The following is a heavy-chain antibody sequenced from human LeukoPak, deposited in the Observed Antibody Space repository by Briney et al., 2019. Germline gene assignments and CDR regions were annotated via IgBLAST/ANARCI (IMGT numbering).Heavy chain of an antibody. CDR1: GYSISSGYY. J-gene: IGHJ4*02. V-gene: IGHV4-38-2*02. CDR2: IYHSGST. D-gene: IGHD1-26*01. Sequence: SETLSLTYTVSGYSISSGYYWGWIRQPPGKGLEWIGSIYHSGSTYYNPSLKSRVTISVDTSKNQFSLKLSSVTAADTAVYYCARWDFGGATIRHFDYWGQGTLVTVSS. CDR3: ARWDFGGATIRHFDY.